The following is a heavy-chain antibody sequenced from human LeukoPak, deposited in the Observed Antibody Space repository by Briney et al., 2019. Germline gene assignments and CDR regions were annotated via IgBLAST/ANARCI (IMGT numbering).Heavy chain of an antibody. CDR2: IYYNGNT. CDR1: GGSISSGGYY. J-gene: IGHJ6*02. Sequence: SQTLSLTCTVSGGSISSGGYYWSWIREHPGKGLEGFGYIYYNGNTNYRPSLKSRVTMSVDTSKNLFSLKVSSVTAADTAVYYCARGMSNYYGMDVWGQGTTVTVSS. CDR3: ARGMSNYYGMDV. V-gene: IGHV4-61*08.